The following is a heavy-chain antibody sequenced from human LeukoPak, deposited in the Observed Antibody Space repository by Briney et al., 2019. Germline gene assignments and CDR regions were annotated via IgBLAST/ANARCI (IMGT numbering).Heavy chain of an antibody. Sequence: GASVKVSCKASGGTFSSYAISWVRQAPGQGLEWMGGIIPIFGTANYAQKLQGRVTMTTDTSTSTAYMELRSLRSDDTAVYYCARDPGLYFDYWGQGTLVTVSS. V-gene: IGHV1-69*05. J-gene: IGHJ4*02. CDR3: ARDPGLYFDY. CDR2: IIPIFGTA. D-gene: IGHD7-27*01. CDR1: GGTFSSYA.